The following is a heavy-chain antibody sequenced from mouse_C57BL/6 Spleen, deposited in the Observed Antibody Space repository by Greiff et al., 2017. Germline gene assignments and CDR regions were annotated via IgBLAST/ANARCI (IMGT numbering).Heavy chain of an antibody. CDR3: ARGGSSYDYFDY. V-gene: IGHV5-4*03. CDR2: ISDGGSYT. Sequence: DVKLVESGGGLVKPGGSLKLSCAASGFTFSSYAMSWVRQTPEKRLEWVATISDGGSYTYYPDNVKGRFTISRDNAKNNLYLQMSHLKSEDTAMYYCARGGSSYDYFDYWGQGTTLTVSS. D-gene: IGHD1-1*01. J-gene: IGHJ2*01. CDR1: GFTFSSYA.